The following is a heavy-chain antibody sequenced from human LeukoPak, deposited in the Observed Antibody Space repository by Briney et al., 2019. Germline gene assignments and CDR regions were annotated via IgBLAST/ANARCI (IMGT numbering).Heavy chain of an antibody. CDR1: GDSVSSNSAA. D-gene: IGHD3-10*01. J-gene: IGHJ5*02. CDR3: ARDSNGSGSYSFYNWFDP. Sequence: SQTLSLTCAISGDSVSSNSAAWNWIRQSPSRGLEWLGRTYYRSKWYNDYAVSVKSRITINPDTSKNQFSLQLNSVTPEDTAVYYCARDSNGSGSYSFYNWFDPWGQGTLVTVSS. CDR2: TYYRSKWYN. V-gene: IGHV6-1*01.